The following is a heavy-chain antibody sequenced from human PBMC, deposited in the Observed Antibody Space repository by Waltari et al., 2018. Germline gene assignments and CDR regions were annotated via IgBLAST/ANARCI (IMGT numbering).Heavy chain of an antibody. CDR3: ASSTTYYYFDY. CDR2: IYYSGST. J-gene: IGHJ4*02. CDR1: GSSISSSPYY. D-gene: IGHD3-10*01. V-gene: IGHV4-39*01. Sequence: QLQLQESGPGLVKPSEPLSLTCTVSGSSISSSPYYWCWIRQPPGMGLEWIGNIYYSGSTYYNPSLKSRVTISVDTSKNQFSLRLSSVTAAETAVYYCASSTTYYYFDYWGQGTLVTVSS.